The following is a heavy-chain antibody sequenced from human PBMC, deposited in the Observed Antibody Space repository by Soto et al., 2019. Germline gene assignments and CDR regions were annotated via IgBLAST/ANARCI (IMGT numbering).Heavy chain of an antibody. Sequence: GESLKISWKGSGYSFTSYWIGWVRQMPGKGLEWMGIIYPGDSDTRYSPSFQGQVTISADKSISTAYLQWSSLKASDTAMYYCARHSSPGRYCSGGTCYPAYWGQGTLVTVSS. J-gene: IGHJ4*02. CDR2: IYPGDSDT. CDR1: GYSFTSYW. D-gene: IGHD2-15*01. V-gene: IGHV5-51*01. CDR3: ARHSSPGRYCSGGTCYPAY.